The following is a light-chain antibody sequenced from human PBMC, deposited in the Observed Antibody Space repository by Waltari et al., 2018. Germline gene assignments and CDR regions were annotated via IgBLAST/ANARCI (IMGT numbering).Light chain of an antibody. CDR2: GKN. Sequence: SSELTQDPAVSVALGQTVTITCQGASLRTSYASWYQQKSGQAPILVLFGKNNRPSGIPNRFPGTNSKTPIPWPSPGARAEDEPDYTCSSRNIIAGHLLFAGGPKLTAL. CDR3: SSRNIIAGHLL. V-gene: IGLV3-19*01. CDR1: SLRTSY. J-gene: IGLJ2*01.